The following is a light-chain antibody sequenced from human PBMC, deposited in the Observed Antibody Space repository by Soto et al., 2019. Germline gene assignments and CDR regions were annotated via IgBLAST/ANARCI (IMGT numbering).Light chain of an antibody. CDR2: GAS. Sequence: DIVLTQSPGTLSLSPGDRATLSCRASQSVSGTFLAWYQQKPGQAPKFLIYGASTRAAGVPERFSISGSGTDFTLTISRLEPEDFAVYYCQHFGTSPFAFGGGTKVEI. J-gene: IGKJ4*01. V-gene: IGKV3-20*01. CDR3: QHFGTSPFA. CDR1: QSVSGTF.